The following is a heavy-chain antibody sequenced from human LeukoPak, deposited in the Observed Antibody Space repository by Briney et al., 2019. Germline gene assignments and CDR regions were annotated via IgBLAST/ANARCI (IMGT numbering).Heavy chain of an antibody. Sequence: PGGSLRLSCVASGFTFSNYAMTWVRQAPGKGLEMVSDIYGDEDKTVYRDAVKGRSTISRDNYKNTLFLQMNSLRADDTAVYYWAKTEGYYDAWGQGALVTVSS. CDR1: GFTFSNYA. CDR2: IYGDEDKT. CDR3: AKTEGYYDA. V-gene: IGHV3-23*01. J-gene: IGHJ5*02. D-gene: IGHD2-15*01.